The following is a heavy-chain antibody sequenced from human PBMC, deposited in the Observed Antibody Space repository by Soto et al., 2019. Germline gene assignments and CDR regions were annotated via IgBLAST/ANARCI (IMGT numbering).Heavy chain of an antibody. CDR1: GYSFAGYW. J-gene: IGHJ4*02. CDR2: IDPSDSQT. Sequence: GESLKISCKGSGYSFAGYWITWVRQKPGKGLEWMGRIDPSDSQTYYSPSFRGHVTISVTKSITTVFLQWSSLRASDTAMFYCARSNSGDYEYYFDYWGQGTLVTVSS. D-gene: IGHD4-17*01. CDR3: ARSNSGDYEYYFDY. V-gene: IGHV5-10-1*01.